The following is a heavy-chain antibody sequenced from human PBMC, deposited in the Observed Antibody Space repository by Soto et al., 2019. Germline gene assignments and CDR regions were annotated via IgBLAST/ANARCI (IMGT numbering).Heavy chain of an antibody. J-gene: IGHJ4*02. CDR3: TTAAGGMWGADY. CDR1: GFTFSNVW. CDR2: VKSKSDGATT. Sequence: GSLRLSCAASGFTFSNVWMSWVRQAPGKGLEWVGRVKSKSDGATTDYAAPVKGRFTVSRDDSQNTLSLQMDSLKIEDTAVYFCTTAAGGMWGADYWGQGTPVTVS. D-gene: IGHD1-26*01. V-gene: IGHV3-15*01.